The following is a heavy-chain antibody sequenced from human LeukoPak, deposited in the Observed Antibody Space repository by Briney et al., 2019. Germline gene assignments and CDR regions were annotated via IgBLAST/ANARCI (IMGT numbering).Heavy chain of an antibody. J-gene: IGHJ6*02. D-gene: IGHD4-17*01. V-gene: IGHV1-69*13. CDR1: GGTFSSYA. CDR3: ARGARHMTTVTPPDYYGMDV. CDR2: IIPIFGTA. Sequence: ASVNVSCKASGGTFSSYAISWVRQAPGQGLEWMGGIIPIFGTANYAQKFQGTVTITADESTSTAYMELSSLRSEDTAVYYCARGARHMTTVTPPDYYGMDVWGQGTTVTVSS.